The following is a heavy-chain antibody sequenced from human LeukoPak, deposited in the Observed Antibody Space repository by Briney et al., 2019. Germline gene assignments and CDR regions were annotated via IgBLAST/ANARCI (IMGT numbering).Heavy chain of an antibody. CDR1: GGSISSYY. CDR2: IYYSGYT. J-gene: IGHJ6*03. D-gene: IGHD3-16*01. V-gene: IGHV4-59*01. CDR3: ARETSQKGAHYMDV. Sequence: SETLSLTCTVSGGSISSYYWSWIRQPPGKGLEYIGYIYYSGYTNYNPSLKSRVTISVDTSKNQFSLKLSSVTAADTAVYYCARETSQKGAHYMDVWGKGTTVTFSS.